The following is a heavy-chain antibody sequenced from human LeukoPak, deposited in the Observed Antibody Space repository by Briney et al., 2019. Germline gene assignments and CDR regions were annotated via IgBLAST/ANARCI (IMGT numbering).Heavy chain of an antibody. CDR1: GLTVTDNY. D-gene: IGHD4-17*01. Sequence: GGSLRLSCAVSGLTVTDNYMSWVRRAPGEGLEWVSDIYPDGSTYHADSVKGRFTISRDNSKNTLFLQMNTLRADDTAVYHCARTNPVYGDYDYWGQGTLVSVPS. J-gene: IGHJ4*02. CDR2: IYPDGST. V-gene: IGHV3-53*01. CDR3: ARTNPVYGDYDY.